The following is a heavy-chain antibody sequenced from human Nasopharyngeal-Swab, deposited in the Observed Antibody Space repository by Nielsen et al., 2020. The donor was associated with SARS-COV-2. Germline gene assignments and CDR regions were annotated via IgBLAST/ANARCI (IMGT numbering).Heavy chain of an antibody. CDR3: ARDPQYNWNDGVFDY. V-gene: IGHV3-11*04. Sequence: GGSLRLSCAASGFTFSDYYMSWIRQAPGKGLEWVSYISSSSSTIYYADSVKGRFTISRDNAKNSLYLQMNSLRAEDTAVYYCARDPQYNWNDGVFDYWGQGTLVTVSS. J-gene: IGHJ4*02. CDR2: ISSSSSTI. CDR1: GFTFSDYY. D-gene: IGHD1-1*01.